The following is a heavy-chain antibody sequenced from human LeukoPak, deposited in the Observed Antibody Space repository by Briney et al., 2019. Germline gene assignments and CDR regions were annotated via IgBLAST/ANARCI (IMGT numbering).Heavy chain of an antibody. J-gene: IGHJ4*02. Sequence: GGSLRLSCAASGFTFSAYWMHWVRQAPGTGLIWVSRIHKDGHNTWYADSVTGRFTISRDNAKNTVYLQLNSLRVEDTAVYYCATESEAAGTYYLDHWRQENLVTVSS. D-gene: IGHD6-25*01. CDR3: ATESEAAGTYYLDH. CDR1: GFTFSAYW. CDR2: IHKDGHNT. V-gene: IGHV3-74*01.